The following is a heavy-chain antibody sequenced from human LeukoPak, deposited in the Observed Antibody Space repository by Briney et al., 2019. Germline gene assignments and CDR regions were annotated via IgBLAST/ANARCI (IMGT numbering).Heavy chain of an antibody. J-gene: IGHJ4*02. Sequence: GGSLRLSCAASGFTLSDYYMSWIRQTPGEGLEWISYISSSGNIIYYADSVRDRFTISRDNVRNSLYLQMNSLRAEDTAVYYCARRPYSSSWYYFDYWGQGTLVTVSS. D-gene: IGHD6-13*01. CDR1: GFTLSDYY. V-gene: IGHV3-11*04. CDR3: ARRPYSSSWYYFDY. CDR2: ISSSGNII.